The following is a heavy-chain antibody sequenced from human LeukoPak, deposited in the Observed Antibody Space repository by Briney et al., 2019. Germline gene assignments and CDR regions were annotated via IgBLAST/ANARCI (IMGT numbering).Heavy chain of an antibody. V-gene: IGHV4-59*01. J-gene: IGHJ3*02. CDR3: ARDRRDGYTHDAFDI. CDR1: GGSISSYY. Sequence: SETLSLTCTVSGGSISSYYWSWIRQPPGKGLEWIGYIYYSGSTNYNPSLKSRVTISVDTSKNQFSLRLSSVTAADTAVYYCARDRRDGYTHDAFDIWGQGTMVTVSS. CDR2: IYYSGST. D-gene: IGHD5-24*01.